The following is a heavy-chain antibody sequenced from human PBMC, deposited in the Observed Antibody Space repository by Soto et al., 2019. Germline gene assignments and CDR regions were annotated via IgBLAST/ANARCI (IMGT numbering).Heavy chain of an antibody. D-gene: IGHD2-2*01. Sequence: QVQLVESGGGVVQPGRSLRLSCAASGCTFSSYAMHWVRQAPGKGLERVAVISYDGSNKYYADSVKGRFTISRDNSKNTLYLQMNSLRAEDTAVYYCARVRYCSSTSCWNDNADYYGMDVWGQGTTVTVSS. CDR2: ISYDGSNK. CDR3: ARVRYCSSTSCWNDNADYYGMDV. J-gene: IGHJ6*02. V-gene: IGHV3-30-3*01. CDR1: GCTFSSYA.